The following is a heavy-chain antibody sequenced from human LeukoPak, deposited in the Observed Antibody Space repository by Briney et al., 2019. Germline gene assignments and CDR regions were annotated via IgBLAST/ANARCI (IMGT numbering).Heavy chain of an antibody. D-gene: IGHD6-13*01. V-gene: IGHV4-61*01. CDR3: ARTTEAHSWRTRYYDYYMDV. J-gene: IGHJ6*03. CDR2: IYYSGST. CDR1: GGSISSGTYY. Sequence: PSETLSLTCTVSGGSISSGTYYWSWIRQPPGKGLEWIGYIYYSGSTNYNPSLKSRVTISVYTSKNQFSLRLSSVTAADTAVYYCARTTEAHSWRTRYYDYYMDVWGKGTTVTVSS.